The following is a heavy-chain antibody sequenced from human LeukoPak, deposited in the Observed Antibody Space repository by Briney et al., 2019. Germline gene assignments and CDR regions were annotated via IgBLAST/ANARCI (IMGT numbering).Heavy chain of an antibody. D-gene: IGHD3-10*01. CDR2: VYYSGST. V-gene: IGHV4-59*01. CDR1: GDSISTYY. Sequence: PSETLSLTCTVSGDSISTYYWNWIRQPPGKGLEWIGYVYYSGSTNYNPSLKSRVTISVEPSKNQFSLQLTSVTAEDTAVYYCARGGYYGSGNDFRFDPWGQGTLVTVSS. CDR3: ARGGYYGSGNDFRFDP. J-gene: IGHJ5*02.